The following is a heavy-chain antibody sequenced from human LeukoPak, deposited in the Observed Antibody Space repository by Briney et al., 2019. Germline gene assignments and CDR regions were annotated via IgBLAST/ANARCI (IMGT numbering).Heavy chain of an antibody. V-gene: IGHV4-39*07. Sequence: SETLSLTCTVSGGSISSSSYYWGWIRQPPGKGLEWIGSIYYSGSTYYNPSLKSRVTMSVDTSKNQFSLKLSSVTAADTAVYYCARDNLLRGQPIDYWGQGTLVTVSS. CDR3: ARDNLLRGQPIDY. J-gene: IGHJ4*02. CDR2: IYYSGST. CDR1: GGSISSSSYY. D-gene: IGHD2-15*01.